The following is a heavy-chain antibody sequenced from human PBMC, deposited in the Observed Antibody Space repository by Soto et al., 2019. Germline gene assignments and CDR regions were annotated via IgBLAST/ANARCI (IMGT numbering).Heavy chain of an antibody. D-gene: IGHD2-15*01. CDR2: IIPILGIA. V-gene: IGHV1-69*04. J-gene: IGHJ4*02. Sequence: QVQLVHSGAEVKKPGSSVKVSCKASGGTFSSYTISWVRQAPGQGLEWMGRIIPILGIANYAQKFQGRVTITADKSTSTAYMELSSLRSEDTAVYYCARDLRCSGGSCYYFDYWGQGTLVTVSS. CDR1: GGTFSSYT. CDR3: ARDLRCSGGSCYYFDY.